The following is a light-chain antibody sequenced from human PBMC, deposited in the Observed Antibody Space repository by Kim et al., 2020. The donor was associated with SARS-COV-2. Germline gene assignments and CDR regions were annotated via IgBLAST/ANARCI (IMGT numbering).Light chain of an antibody. J-gene: IGLJ1*01. CDR2: CKN. CDR3: NSRDSFGNHLLYV. V-gene: IGLV3-19*01. Sequence: TCRINCQGDSLRPYPAIWYQQNQGQAPALVIYCKNNRPSGIPDRFSGSSSGNAASLTIPGAQAEDEADYYCNSRDSFGNHLLYVFGTGTKVTVL. CDR1: SLRPYP.